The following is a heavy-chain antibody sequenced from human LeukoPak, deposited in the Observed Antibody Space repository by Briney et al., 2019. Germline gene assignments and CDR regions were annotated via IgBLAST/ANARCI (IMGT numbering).Heavy chain of an antibody. Sequence: QSGGSLRLSCAASGFTFSSYWMSWVRQAPGKGLEWVANIKQDGSEKYHVDSVKGRFTISRDNAKNSLYLQMDSLRVEDTAVYYCARGRECSGTGCYLPGIYWGQGILVTVSS. V-gene: IGHV3-7*01. D-gene: IGHD2-2*01. CDR3: ARGRECSGTGCYLPGIY. J-gene: IGHJ4*02. CDR1: GFTFSSYW. CDR2: IKQDGSEK.